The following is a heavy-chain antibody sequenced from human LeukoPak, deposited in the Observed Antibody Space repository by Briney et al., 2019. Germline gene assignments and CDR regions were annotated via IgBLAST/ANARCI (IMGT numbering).Heavy chain of an antibody. J-gene: IGHJ4*02. CDR1: GFTFSIFA. Sequence: GGSLRLSCAASGFTFSIFAMSWFRQAPGKGLEWVSAIGGSGASTHYPDSVKGRFTISRDNSKNTLYLQMNRLRAEDTAIYYCARDPGFDYWGQGTLVTVSS. V-gene: IGHV3-23*01. CDR2: IGGSGAST. CDR3: ARDPGFDY.